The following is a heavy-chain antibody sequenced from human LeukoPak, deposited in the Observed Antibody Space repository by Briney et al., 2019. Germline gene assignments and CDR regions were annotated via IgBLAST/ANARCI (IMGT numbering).Heavy chain of an antibody. J-gene: IGHJ4*02. V-gene: IGHV4-61*02. Sequence: PSQTLSLTCTVSGGSISSGSYYWSWLRQPAGKGLEWIGRIYTSGSTNYNPSLKSRVTISVDTSKNQFSLKLSSVTAADTAVDYCARVRLGELSLFDYWGQGTLVTVSS. CDR3: ARVRLGELSLFDY. CDR1: GGSISSGSYY. CDR2: IYTSGST. D-gene: IGHD3-16*02.